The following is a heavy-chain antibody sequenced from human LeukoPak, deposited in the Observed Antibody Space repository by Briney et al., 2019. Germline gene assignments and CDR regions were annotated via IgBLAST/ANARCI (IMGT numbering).Heavy chain of an antibody. CDR3: ARGEGYSGYVSGY. D-gene: IGHD5-12*01. Sequence: GGSLRLSCAASGFTFSSYSMNWVRQAPGKGLEWVSYISSSGSTIYYADSVKGRFTISRDNAKNSLYLQMNSLRAEDTAVYYCARGEGYSGYVSGYWGQGTLVTVSS. V-gene: IGHV3-48*04. CDR2: ISSSGSTI. J-gene: IGHJ4*02. CDR1: GFTFSSYS.